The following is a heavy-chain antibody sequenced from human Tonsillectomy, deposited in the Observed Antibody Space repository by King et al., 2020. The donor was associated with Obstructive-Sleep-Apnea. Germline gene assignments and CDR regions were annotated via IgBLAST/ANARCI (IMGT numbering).Heavy chain of an antibody. CDR2: IFPNDDK. CDR1: GFSLSWAKMG. D-gene: IGHD2-8*01. J-gene: IGHJ4*02. Sequence: FTLQESGPVLVKPTETLTLTCSVSGFSLSWAKMGVSWIRQAPGKALEWLAHIFPNDDKSYNSSLRSRLTISKDTSKSQVVLTMTNVDPVDTATYYCARLEYTNYVDSWGQGTLVTVSS. CDR3: ARLEYTNYVDS. V-gene: IGHV2-26*01.